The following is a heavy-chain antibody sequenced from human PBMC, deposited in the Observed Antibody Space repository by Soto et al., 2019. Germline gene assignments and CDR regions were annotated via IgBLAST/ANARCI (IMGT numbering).Heavy chain of an antibody. V-gene: IGHV3-30*18. CDR2: ISYDGNNK. Sequence: QVQLVESGGGVVQPGRSLRLSCAASGFSLSNNGMHWVRQAPGKGLEWVAVISYDGNNKYYADSVKGRFTISRDNSKNTGYLEMNNLRAEDTAMYYCAKGGSGNYLTYYYYYGMDVWGQGTTVTVS. D-gene: IGHD3-22*01. CDR3: AKGGSGNYLTYYYYYGMDV. J-gene: IGHJ6*02. CDR1: GFSLSNNG.